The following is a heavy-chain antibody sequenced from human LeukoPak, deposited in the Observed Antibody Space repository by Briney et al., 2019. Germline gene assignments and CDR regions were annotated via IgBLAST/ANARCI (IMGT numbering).Heavy chain of an antibody. CDR2: INHSGST. D-gene: IGHD2-15*01. CDR1: GGSFSGYY. Sequence: PSETLSLTCAVYGGSFSGYYCSWIRQPPGKGLEWIGEINHSGSTNYNPSLKSRVTISVDTSKNQFSLKLSSVTAADTAVYYCARGRICSGGSCYGGWFDPWGQGTLVTVSS. V-gene: IGHV4-34*01. CDR3: ARGRICSGGSCYGGWFDP. J-gene: IGHJ5*02.